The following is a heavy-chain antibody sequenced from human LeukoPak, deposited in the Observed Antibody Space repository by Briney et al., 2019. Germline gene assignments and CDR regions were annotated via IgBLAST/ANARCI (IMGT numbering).Heavy chain of an antibody. D-gene: IGHD3-10*01. Sequence: GESLKISCKGSGYSFSSYWIGWVRQMPGKGLEWMGIIYPSDSDTSYSPSFQGQVTISADKPISNAYLQWSSLKASDTAMYYCARQRSRGYYDYWGQGTLVTVSS. CDR2: IYPSDSDT. CDR1: GYSFSSYW. J-gene: IGHJ4*02. CDR3: ARQRSRGYYDY. V-gene: IGHV5-51*01.